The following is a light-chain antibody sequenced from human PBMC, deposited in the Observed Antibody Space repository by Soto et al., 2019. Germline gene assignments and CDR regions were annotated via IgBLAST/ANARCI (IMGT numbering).Light chain of an antibody. CDR2: QYS. CDR3: QAWDSSTAV. CDR1: KLGYKY. J-gene: IGLJ2*01. V-gene: IGLV3-1*01. Sequence: SYELTQPPSVSVSPGQTASIPCSGDKLGYKYACWYQHKPGQSPVLVIYQYSKRPSGIPERFSGSNSGNTATLTISGTQAMDEADYYCQAWDSSTAVFGGGTKLTVL.